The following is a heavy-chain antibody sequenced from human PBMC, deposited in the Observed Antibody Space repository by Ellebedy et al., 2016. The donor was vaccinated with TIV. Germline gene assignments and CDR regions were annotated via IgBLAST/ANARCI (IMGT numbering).Heavy chain of an antibody. CDR1: GFTFSSYW. CDR2: IKQDGSEK. J-gene: IGHJ6*02. CDR3: AREGGGAMVRGVIITFTAGTYGMDV. V-gene: IGHV3-7*01. Sequence: GESLKISXAASGFTFSSYWMSWVRQAPGKGLEWVANIKQDGSEKYYVDSVKGRFTISRDNAKNSLYLQMNSLRAEDTAVYYCAREGGGAMVRGVIITFTAGTYGMDVWGQGTTVTVSS. D-gene: IGHD3-10*01.